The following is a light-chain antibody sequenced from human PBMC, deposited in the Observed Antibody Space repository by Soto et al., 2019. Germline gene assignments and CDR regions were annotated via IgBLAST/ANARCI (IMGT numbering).Light chain of an antibody. V-gene: IGLV2-14*01. J-gene: IGLJ1*01. CDR1: SSDIGDYNY. CDR2: DVN. Sequence: SVLTQPASMSGSPGQSITISCTGTSSDIGDYNYVSWYQQRPDEAPKLVIYDVNSRPSGVSDRFSGSKSGNTASLTISGLQTEDEADYYCCSYTSSITYVFGTGTKVTVL. CDR3: CSYTSSITYV.